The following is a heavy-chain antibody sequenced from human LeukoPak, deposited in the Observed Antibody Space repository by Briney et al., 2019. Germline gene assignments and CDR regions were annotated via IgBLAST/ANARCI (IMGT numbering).Heavy chain of an antibody. V-gene: IGHV1-24*01. CDR3: ATAPRGMVRGMYNWFDP. Sequence: ASVKVSCKVSGYTLTGLSMHWVRQAPGKGLEWMGGFDPEDGETIYAQKFQGRVTMTEDTSTDTAYMELSSLRSEDTAVYYCATAPRGMVRGMYNWFDPWGQGTLVTVSS. D-gene: IGHD3-10*01. CDR1: GYTLTGLS. J-gene: IGHJ5*02. CDR2: FDPEDGET.